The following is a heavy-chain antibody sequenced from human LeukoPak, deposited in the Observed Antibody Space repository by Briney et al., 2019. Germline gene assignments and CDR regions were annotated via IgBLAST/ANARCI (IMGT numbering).Heavy chain of an antibody. CDR3: ARDESRGYCSSTSCYADY. V-gene: IGHV1-18*01. CDR2: ISAYNGNT. D-gene: IGHD2-2*01. CDR1: GGTFSSHA. Sequence: ASVKVSCKASGGTFSSHAISWVRQAPGQGLEWMGWISAYNGNTNYAQKLQGRVTMTTDTSTSTAYMELRSLRSDDTAVYYCARDESRGYCSSTSCYADYWGQGTLVTVSS. J-gene: IGHJ4*02.